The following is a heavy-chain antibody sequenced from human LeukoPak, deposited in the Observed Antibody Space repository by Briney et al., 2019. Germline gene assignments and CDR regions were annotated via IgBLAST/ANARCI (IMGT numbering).Heavy chain of an antibody. CDR2: ISGSGGST. J-gene: IGHJ3*02. V-gene: IGHV3-23*01. D-gene: IGHD3-16*02. Sequence: PGRSLRLSGAASGFTFSSYAMSWVRQAPGKGLEWVSAISGSGGSTYYADSVKGRFTISRDNSKNTLYLQMNSLRAEDTAVYYCASAMYYDYVWGSYRDAFDIWGQGTMVTVSS. CDR1: GFTFSSYA. CDR3: ASAMYYDYVWGSYRDAFDI.